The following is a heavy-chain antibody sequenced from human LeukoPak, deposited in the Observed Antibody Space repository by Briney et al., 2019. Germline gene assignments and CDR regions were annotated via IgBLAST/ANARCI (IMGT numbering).Heavy chain of an antibody. CDR1: GGSMSSYY. Sequence: SETLSLTCSVSGGSMSSYYWSWIRQPAGKGLEWIGRIYTSGSTNYNPSLKSRVTMSVDTSKNQFSLKLSSVTAADTAVYYCAGGPYGSGWYYYYYYMDVWGKGTTVTVSS. V-gene: IGHV4-4*07. CDR3: AGGPYGSGWYYYYYYMDV. D-gene: IGHD6-19*01. J-gene: IGHJ6*03. CDR2: IYTSGST.